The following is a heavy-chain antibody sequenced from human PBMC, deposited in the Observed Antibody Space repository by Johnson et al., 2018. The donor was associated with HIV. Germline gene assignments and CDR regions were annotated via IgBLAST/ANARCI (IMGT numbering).Heavy chain of an antibody. Sequence: QVQLVESGGGVVQPGTSLRLSCAASGFTFSNYGMHWVRQAPGKGLEWVAVISYDGSNKYYADSVKGRFTISRDNSKNTMYLQMNSLRAEDTAVYYCAKSGLFVLVVYAPDVFDVWGQGTMVTVSS. D-gene: IGHD2-8*02. CDR2: ISYDGSNK. CDR3: AKSGLFVLVVYAPDVFDV. CDR1: GFTFSNYG. V-gene: IGHV3-30*18. J-gene: IGHJ3*01.